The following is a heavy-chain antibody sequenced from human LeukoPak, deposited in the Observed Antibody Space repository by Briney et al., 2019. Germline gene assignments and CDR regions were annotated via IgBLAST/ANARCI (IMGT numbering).Heavy chain of an antibody. CDR2: FDSEDGER. Sequence: GASVKVSCKVSGYTLTELSTHWVRQAPGKGLEWMGGFDSEDGERIYAQKFQDRVTMTEDTSTNTAYMELRSLRSEDTAMYYCATALRLEALDLWGHGTLVTVSS. D-gene: IGHD3-16*01. CDR3: ATALRLEALDL. V-gene: IGHV1-24*01. J-gene: IGHJ3*01. CDR1: GYTLTELS.